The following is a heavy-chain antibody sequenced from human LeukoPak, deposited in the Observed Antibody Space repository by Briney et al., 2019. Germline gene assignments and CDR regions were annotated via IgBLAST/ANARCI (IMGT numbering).Heavy chain of an antibody. CDR3: ASADTSGYAVDD. D-gene: IGHD3-22*01. V-gene: IGHV5-51*01. CDR2: IYPGDSDS. Sequence: GESLKISCKGSGYRVSNYWIGWVRQMPGKGLEWMGIIYPGDSDSRYNPSFQGQVTISVDKSISTAYLQWSSLKASDTAMYYCASADTSGYAVDDWGQGTLVTVSS. CDR1: GYRVSNYW. J-gene: IGHJ4*02.